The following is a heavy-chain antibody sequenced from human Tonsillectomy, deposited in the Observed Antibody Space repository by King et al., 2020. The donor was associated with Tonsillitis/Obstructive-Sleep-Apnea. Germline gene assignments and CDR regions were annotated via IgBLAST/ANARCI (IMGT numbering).Heavy chain of an antibody. Sequence: VQLVESGGGLVHPGGSLRLSCAASGFTFSDYWMTWVRQAPGKGLEWVANIKKDGSKKYYLDSVKGRFTISRDNAKNSLYLQMNSLRAEDTAVYYCATEGIESAGVEGAIYYYCGMEVWGPGNTCSVS. CDR2: IKKDGSKK. D-gene: IGHD6-13*01. CDR3: ATEGIESAGVEGAIYYYCGMEV. V-gene: IGHV3-7*03. CDR1: GFTFSDYW. J-gene: IGHJ6*02.